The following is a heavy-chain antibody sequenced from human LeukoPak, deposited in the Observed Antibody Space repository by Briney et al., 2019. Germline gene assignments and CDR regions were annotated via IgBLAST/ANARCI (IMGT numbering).Heavy chain of an antibody. J-gene: IGHJ6*03. CDR1: GFTFDDYA. CDR2: ISWNSGSI. CDR3: AKDSGSGWSYYYYYMDV. V-gene: IGHV3-9*01. Sequence: GGSLRLSCAASGFTFDDYAMHWVRQAPGKGLEWVSGISWNSGSIGYADSVKGRFTISRDNAKNSLYLQMNSLRAEDTALYYCAKDSGSGWSYYYYYMDVWGKGTTVTISS. D-gene: IGHD6-19*01.